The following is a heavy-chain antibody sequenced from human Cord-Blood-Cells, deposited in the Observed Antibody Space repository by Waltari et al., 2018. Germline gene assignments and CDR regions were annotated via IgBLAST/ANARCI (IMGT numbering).Heavy chain of an antibody. J-gene: IGHJ3*02. V-gene: IGHV3-7*01. CDR1: GFPFSSYW. CDR3: ARSIEGAFDI. Sequence: EVQLVESGGGLVQPGGSLRLSCAASGFPFSSYWMSWVRQAPGKGVEGVANIKQEGSEKYIVDPVKGRFTISRDNAKNSLYLQMNSLRAEDTAVYYCARSIEGAFDIWDQGTMVTVSS. CDR2: IKQEGSEK.